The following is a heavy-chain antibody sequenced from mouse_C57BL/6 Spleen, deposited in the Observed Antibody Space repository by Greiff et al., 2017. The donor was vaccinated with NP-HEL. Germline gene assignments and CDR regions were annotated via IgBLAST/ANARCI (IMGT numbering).Heavy chain of an antibody. V-gene: IGHV14-1*01. Sequence: EVQLQQSGAELVRPGASVKLSCTASGFNIKDYYMHWVKQRPEQGLEWIGRIDPEDGDTEYAPKFQGKATMTADTSSNTAYLQLSSLTSEDTAVYYCTRGGLRQRYFDVWGTGTTVTVSS. CDR1: GFNIKDYY. CDR3: TRGGLRQRYFDV. J-gene: IGHJ1*03. CDR2: IDPEDGDT. D-gene: IGHD1-2*01.